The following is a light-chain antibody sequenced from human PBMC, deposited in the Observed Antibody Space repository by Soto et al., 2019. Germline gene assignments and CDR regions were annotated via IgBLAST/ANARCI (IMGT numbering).Light chain of an antibody. J-gene: IGLJ1*01. Sequence: QSVLTQPPSVSGAPGQGVNISCAGSRSNIGAGNDVHWYQHLPGTAPQLLIYANINRPSGVPDRFSGSKSGTSASLAITGLQAEDEADYYCQSYDSSLSAYVFGTGTKVTVL. V-gene: IGLV1-40*01. CDR3: QSYDSSLSAYV. CDR1: RSNIGAGND. CDR2: ANI.